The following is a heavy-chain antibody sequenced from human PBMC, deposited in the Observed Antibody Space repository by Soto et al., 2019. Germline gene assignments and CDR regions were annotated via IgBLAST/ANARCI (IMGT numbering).Heavy chain of an antibody. V-gene: IGHV1-18*01. CDR1: GYTFTSYG. Sequence: ASVKVSCKASGYTFTSYGISWLRQSPGQGLEWMGWISAYNGNTNYAQKLQGRVTMTTDTSTSTAYMELRSLRSDDTAVYYCARDIAKGYYDSSGYYNPAHFDYWGQGTLVTVSS. D-gene: IGHD3-22*01. J-gene: IGHJ4*02. CDR3: ARDIAKGYYDSSGYYNPAHFDY. CDR2: ISAYNGNT.